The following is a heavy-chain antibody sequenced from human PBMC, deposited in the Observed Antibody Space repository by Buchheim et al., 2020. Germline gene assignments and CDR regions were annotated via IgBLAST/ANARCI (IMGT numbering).Heavy chain of an antibody. J-gene: IGHJ4*02. D-gene: IGHD4-17*01. Sequence: EVQLVESGGGLVQPGGSLRLSCVASGFTFSGYSMNWVRQAPGKGPEWVAYIGTSISYTQYAESVKGRFTISRDNAKNSLFLQMNSLGDEDTVFYYWAGGGDYGAYVGYWGKETL. V-gene: IGHV3-48*02. CDR1: GFTFSGYS. CDR2: IGTSISYT. CDR3: AGGGDYGAYVGY.